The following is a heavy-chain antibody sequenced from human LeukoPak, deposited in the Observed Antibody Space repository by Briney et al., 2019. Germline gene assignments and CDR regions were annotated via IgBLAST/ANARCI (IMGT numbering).Heavy chain of an antibody. J-gene: IGHJ3*02. CDR2: INHSGST. CDR3: ARRRDDYGDYGPDAFDI. D-gene: IGHD4-17*01. V-gene: IGHV4-34*01. Sequence: SETLSLTCAVYGGSFSGYYWSWIRQPPGKGLEWIGEINHSGSTNYNPSLKSRVTISVDTSKNQFSLKLSPVTAADTAVYYCARRRDDYGDYGPDAFDIWGQGTMVTVSS. CDR1: GGSFSGYY.